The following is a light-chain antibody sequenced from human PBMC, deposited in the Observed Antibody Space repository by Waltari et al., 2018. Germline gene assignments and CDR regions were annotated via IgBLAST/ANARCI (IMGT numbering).Light chain of an antibody. CDR3: QQYKTYPWT. V-gene: IGKV1-5*03. CDR2: EAS. CDR1: PSTAIW. J-gene: IGKJ1*01. Sequence: DIQMTQSPSTLSPSVGDRVTITCRASPSTAIWLAWYQPKPGKAPNLLIYEASNLGSGVPSRFSGSGSGTQFTLTISSLQPDDFATYYCQQYKTYPWTFGQGTKVEIK.